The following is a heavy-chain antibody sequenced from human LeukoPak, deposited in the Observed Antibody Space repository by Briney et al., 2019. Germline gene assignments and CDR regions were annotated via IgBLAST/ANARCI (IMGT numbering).Heavy chain of an antibody. Sequence: SETLSLTCIVSGGSISSYYWSWIRQPPGKGLEWIGYIYYTGSTNYNPSLKSRVTISVDTSKNQLSLKLRSVTAANTAVYYCARQDSGTYLNPLDIWGQGTVVTVSS. V-gene: IGHV4-59*08. D-gene: IGHD1-26*01. CDR1: GGSISSYY. J-gene: IGHJ3*02. CDR2: IYYTGST. CDR3: ARQDSGTYLNPLDI.